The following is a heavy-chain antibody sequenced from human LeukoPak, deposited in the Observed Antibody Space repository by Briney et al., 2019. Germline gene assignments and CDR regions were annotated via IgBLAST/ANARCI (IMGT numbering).Heavy chain of an antibody. CDR1: GYSFTNYW. D-gene: IGHD4-17*01. CDR3: ARPVLTVTTTYFDY. Sequence: GESLKIFCKDSGYSFTNYWIGWVRQMPGKGLEWMGIIHSADSNTKYSPSFQGQVTISADKSISTAYLQWSGLKASDTATYYCARPVLTVTTTYFDYWGQGTLVTVSS. J-gene: IGHJ4*02. CDR2: IHSADSNT. V-gene: IGHV5-51*01.